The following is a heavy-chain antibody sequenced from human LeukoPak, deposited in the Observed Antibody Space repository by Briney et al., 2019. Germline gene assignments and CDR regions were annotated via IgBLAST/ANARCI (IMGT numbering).Heavy chain of an antibody. CDR2: IIPIFGTA. CDR1: GYTFTSYD. Sequence: SVKVSCKASGYTFTSYDINWVRQATGQGLEWMGGIIPIFGTANYAQKFQGRVTITADESTSTAYMELSSLRSEDTAVYYCARAPESSGYSLDVWGKGTTVTISS. J-gene: IGHJ6*04. CDR3: ARAPESSGYSLDV. D-gene: IGHD3-22*01. V-gene: IGHV1-69*13.